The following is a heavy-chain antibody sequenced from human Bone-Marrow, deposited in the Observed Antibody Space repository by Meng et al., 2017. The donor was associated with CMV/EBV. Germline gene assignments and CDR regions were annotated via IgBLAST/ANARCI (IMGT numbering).Heavy chain of an antibody. CDR3: ATYNWNDGEGGFDY. V-gene: IGHV1-2*02. J-gene: IGHJ4*02. Sequence: ASVKVSCKASGYTFTGYYMHWVRQAPGQGLEWMGWINPNSGGTNYAQKFQGRVTMTRDTSISTAYMELSRLRSDDTAVYYCATYNWNDGEGGFDYWGQGTRVTGYS. CDR1: GYTFTGYY. D-gene: IGHD1-1*01. CDR2: INPNSGGT.